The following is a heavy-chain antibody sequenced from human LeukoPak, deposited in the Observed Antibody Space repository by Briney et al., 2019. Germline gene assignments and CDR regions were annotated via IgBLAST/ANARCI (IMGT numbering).Heavy chain of an antibody. CDR2: INWNGGST. CDR1: GFTCDEYG. V-gene: IGHV3-20*04. D-gene: IGHD3-10*01. J-gene: IGHJ4*02. Sequence: GSLVLSCASSGFTCDEYGLSWVRQATGKWLEWVSGINWNGGSTGYADSVKGRFTISRDNAKNSLYLQMNSLRAEDTALYYCARMVRGVTLDYWGQGTLVTVSS. CDR3: ARMVRGVTLDY.